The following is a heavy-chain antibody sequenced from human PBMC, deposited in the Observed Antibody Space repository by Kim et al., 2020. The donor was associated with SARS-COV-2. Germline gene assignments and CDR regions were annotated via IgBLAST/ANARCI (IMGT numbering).Heavy chain of an antibody. CDR2: GST. Sequence: GSTNSNPSLKSRVTISVDTSKNQFSLKLSSVTAADTAVYYCARISSAFDIWGQGTMVTVSS. V-gene: IGHV4-34*01. J-gene: IGHJ3*02. CDR3: ARISSAFDI.